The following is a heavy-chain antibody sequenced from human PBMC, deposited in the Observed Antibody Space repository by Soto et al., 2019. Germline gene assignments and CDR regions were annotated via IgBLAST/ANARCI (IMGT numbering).Heavy chain of an antibody. J-gene: IGHJ4*02. CDR3: VRTVRYSYGSGSYSSYYFDY. CDR1: GYTFTIYD. D-gene: IGHD3-10*01. Sequence: ASVKGACKASGYTFTIYDSYWVRQTTGQGLEWMGWMNPNSGNTGYAQKFQGRVTMPRNTSISTAYMELSSLTSDDTAVYYCVRTVRYSYGSGSYSSYYFDYWGQGALVTVSS. CDR2: MNPNSGNT. V-gene: IGHV1-8*01.